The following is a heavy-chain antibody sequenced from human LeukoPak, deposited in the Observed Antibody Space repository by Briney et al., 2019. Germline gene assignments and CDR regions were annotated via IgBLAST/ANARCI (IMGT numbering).Heavy chain of an antibody. D-gene: IGHD3-3*01. CDR1: GGSISSSNW. CDR3: ASSRTYYDFWSGCYRGYGMDV. V-gene: IGHV4-4*02. CDR2: IYHSGST. J-gene: IGHJ6*02. Sequence: SETLSLTCAVSGGSISSSNWWSWVRQPPGKGLEWIGEIYHSGSTNYNPSLKSRVTISVDKSKNQFSLKLSSVTAADTAVYYCASSRTYYDFWSGCYRGYGMDVWGQGTTVTVSS.